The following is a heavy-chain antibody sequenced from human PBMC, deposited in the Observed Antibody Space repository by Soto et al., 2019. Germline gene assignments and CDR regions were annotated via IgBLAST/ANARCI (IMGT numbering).Heavy chain of an antibody. CDR2: IFDSGSP. J-gene: IGHJ1*01. Sequence: QVQLQESGPGLVKPSQTLFLTCSVSGGSVSSGGCYWSWIRQHPGKDLEWIGYIFDSGSPYYNPSRKSRATISVDTSKNQFTLKLRSVTAADTAVYYCATSDSHSDDSLTDYSRTEYCQHWGQGTLVTVSS. D-gene: IGHD3-9*01. V-gene: IGHV4-31*03. CDR1: GGSVSSGGCY. CDR3: ATSDSHSDDSLTDYSRTEYCQH.